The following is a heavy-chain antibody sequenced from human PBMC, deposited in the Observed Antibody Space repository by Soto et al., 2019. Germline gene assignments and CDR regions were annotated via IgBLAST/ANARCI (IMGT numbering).Heavy chain of an antibody. CDR1: GDSISSSNYF. CDR3: ARHAVKRYDWNCWFGP. Sequence: SETLSLTCTVSGDSISSSNYFWGWIRQPPGKGLEWIGSMSYSGSTYYNPSLKSRVTISVDTSKNEFSLKLSSVTAADTAVYYCARHAVKRYDWNCWFGPWGQGTLVTVSS. J-gene: IGHJ5*02. CDR2: MSYSGST. D-gene: IGHD1-20*01. V-gene: IGHV4-39*01.